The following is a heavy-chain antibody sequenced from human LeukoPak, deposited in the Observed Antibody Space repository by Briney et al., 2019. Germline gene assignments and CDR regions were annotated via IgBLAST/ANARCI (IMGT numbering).Heavy chain of an antibody. J-gene: IGHJ4*02. CDR2: ISGSGGST. CDR3: AKDRGAALVPYFFDY. Sequence: GGSLRLSCAASGFTFDDYAMHWVRQAPGKGLEWVSAISGSGGSTYYADSVKGRFTISRDNSKNTLYLQMNSLRAEDTAVYYCAKDRGAALVPYFFDYWGQGTLVTVSS. V-gene: IGHV3-23*01. CDR1: GFTFDDYA. D-gene: IGHD3-10*01.